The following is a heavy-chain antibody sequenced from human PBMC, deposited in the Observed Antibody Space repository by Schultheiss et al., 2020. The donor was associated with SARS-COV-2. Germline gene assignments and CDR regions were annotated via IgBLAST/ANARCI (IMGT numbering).Heavy chain of an antibody. Sequence: GSLRLSCTVSGGSISSYYWSWIRQPPGKGLEWIGYIYYSGSTNYNPSLKSRVTISVDTSKNQFSLKLSSVTAAHTAVYYCARHPSSGLDYWGQGTLVTVSS. V-gene: IGHV4-59*08. CDR3: ARHPSSGLDY. D-gene: IGHD6-19*01. J-gene: IGHJ4*02. CDR1: GGSISSYY. CDR2: IYYSGST.